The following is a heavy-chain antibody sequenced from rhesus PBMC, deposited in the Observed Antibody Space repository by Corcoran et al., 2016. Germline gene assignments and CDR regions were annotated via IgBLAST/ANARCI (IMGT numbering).Heavy chain of an antibody. J-gene: IGHJ4*01. V-gene: IGHV1-180*01. CDR1: GYTFTSYY. D-gene: IGHD2-21*01. CDR3: TKAKGLAFDY. Sequence: QVQLVQSGAEIKQPGASVKLSCTASGYTFTSYYLHCVRQAPGQGLEWIGLISPYKGNKGYAQNFQGRVTITTDTSTSTGYMELSSLRSEDTAVYYCTKAKGLAFDYWGQGVLVTVSS. CDR2: ISPYKGNK.